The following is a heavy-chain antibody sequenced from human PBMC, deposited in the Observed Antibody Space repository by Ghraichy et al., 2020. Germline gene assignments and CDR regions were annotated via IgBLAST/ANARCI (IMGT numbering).Heavy chain of an antibody. CDR3: ASQAYSGYDPWVDY. D-gene: IGHD5-12*01. CDR2: IYYSGST. J-gene: IGHJ4*02. CDR1: GGSISSSSYY. V-gene: IGHV4-39*01. Sequence: GSLSLTCTVSGGSISSSSYYWGWIRQPPGKGLEWIGSIYYSGSTYYNPSLKSRVTISVDTSKNQFSLKLSSVTAADTAVYYCASQAYSGYDPWVDYWGQGTLVTVSS.